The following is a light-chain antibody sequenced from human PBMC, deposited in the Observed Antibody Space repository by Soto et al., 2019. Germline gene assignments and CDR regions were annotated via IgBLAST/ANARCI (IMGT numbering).Light chain of an antibody. CDR2: GAS. CDR1: QSVSSN. J-gene: IGKJ3*01. V-gene: IGKV3-15*01. Sequence: EIVMTQSPATLSVSPGERATLSCRASQSVSSNLACYQQKPGQAPRLLIYGASTRATGIPARFSGSGSGTEFALTISSLQSEDFAVYYCQQYNNWPPLFTFGPGTKVDIK. CDR3: QQYNNWPPLFT.